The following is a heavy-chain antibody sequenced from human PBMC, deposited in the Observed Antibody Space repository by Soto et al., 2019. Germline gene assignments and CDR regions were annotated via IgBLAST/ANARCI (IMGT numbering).Heavy chain of an antibody. CDR2: IYYSGST. V-gene: IGHV4-30-4*01. Sequence: SETLSLTCTVSGGSISSGDYYWSWIRQPPGKGLEWIGYIYYSGSTYYNPSLKSRVTISVDTSKNQFSLKLSSVTAADTAVYYCARGIQVPYYDFWSGYRPDGYGMAVWGQGTTVTVSS. J-gene: IGHJ6*02. CDR3: ARGIQVPYYDFWSGYRPDGYGMAV. D-gene: IGHD3-3*01. CDR1: GGSISSGDYY.